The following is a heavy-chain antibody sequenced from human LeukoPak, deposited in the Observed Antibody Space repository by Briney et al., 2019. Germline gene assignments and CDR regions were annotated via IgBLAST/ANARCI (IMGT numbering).Heavy chain of an antibody. Sequence: ASVKVSCKASGYTFTSYAMHWVRQAPGQRLEWMGWINAGNGNTKYSQRFQGRVTITRDTSASTAYMGLSSLRAEDTAVYYCARVTRIKYYDILTGYYNRAALSSAADYWSQGTLVTVSS. J-gene: IGHJ4*02. V-gene: IGHV1-3*01. CDR2: INAGNGNT. D-gene: IGHD3-9*01. CDR3: ARVTRIKYYDILTGYYNRAALSSAADY. CDR1: GYTFTSYA.